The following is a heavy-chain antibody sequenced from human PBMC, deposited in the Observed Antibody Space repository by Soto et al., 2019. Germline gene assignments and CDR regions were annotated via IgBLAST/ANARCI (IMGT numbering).Heavy chain of an antibody. V-gene: IGHV1-69*12. CDR1: GGTFNRYA. CDR3: AQTLGSAVAGPGRFDL. D-gene: IGHD6-19*01. J-gene: IGHJ2*01. Sequence: QVQLVQSGAEVKKPGSSVKVSCKASGGTFNRYAISWLRQAPGQGPEWMGGITPMFVTGNYAQKFQGRVKIPEDEFTTTVHMELRRLTSEETAVYYCAQTLGSAVAGPGRFDLWGRGTRVIVSS. CDR2: ITPMFVTG.